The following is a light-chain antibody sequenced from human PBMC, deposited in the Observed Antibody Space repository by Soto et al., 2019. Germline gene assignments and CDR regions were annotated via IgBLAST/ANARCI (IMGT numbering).Light chain of an antibody. Sequence: AIQMTQSPSSLSASVGDRVTITCRASQGIRNDLGWYQQKPGKAPKLLIFAASSLQSGVPSRFSGSGSGTDFTLTISNLQPEDFATYYCVQDYDYPWTFGQGTKVEIK. CDR1: QGIRND. CDR3: VQDYDYPWT. J-gene: IGKJ1*01. V-gene: IGKV1-6*01. CDR2: AAS.